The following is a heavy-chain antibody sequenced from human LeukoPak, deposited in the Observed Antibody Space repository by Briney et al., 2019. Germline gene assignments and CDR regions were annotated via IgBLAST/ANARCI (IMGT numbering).Heavy chain of an antibody. D-gene: IGHD3-9*01. CDR1: GYTISTYA. CDR3: ATESSIST. V-gene: IGHV3-30-3*02. J-gene: IGHJ4*02. CDR2: IAYDGSFS. Sequence: GGPLRLSCVGSGYTISTYARDWVRQAPGWGLEWVAHIAYDGSFSNYASSEKRRFAGSRDNSKITLYLQMYSLRLHDTVVQYAATESSISTWGQGALVTHSS.